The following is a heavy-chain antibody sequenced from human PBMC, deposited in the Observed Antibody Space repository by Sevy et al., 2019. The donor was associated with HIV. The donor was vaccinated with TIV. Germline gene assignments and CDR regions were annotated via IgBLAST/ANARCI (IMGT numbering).Heavy chain of an antibody. D-gene: IGHD1-1*01. V-gene: IGHV4-34*01. Sequence: SETLSLTCAVYGGSFSGYYWSWIRQPPGKGLEWIGEINHSGSTNYNPSLKSRVTISVVTSKNQFSLKLSSVTAADTAVYYCARVSGRTRFDYWGQGTLVTVSS. CDR2: INHSGST. CDR3: ARVSGRTRFDY. CDR1: GGSFSGYY. J-gene: IGHJ4*02.